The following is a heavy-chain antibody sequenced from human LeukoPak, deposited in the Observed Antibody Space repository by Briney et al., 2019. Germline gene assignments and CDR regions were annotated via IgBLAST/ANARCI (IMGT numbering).Heavy chain of an antibody. CDR2: ISYDGSNK. Sequence: GGSLRLSCAASEFTFSSYGMHWVRQAPGKGLEWVAVISYDGSNKYYADSVKGRFTISRDNSKNTLYLQMNSLRAEDTAVYYCAKDREAMVRDGAFDIWGQGTMVTVSS. V-gene: IGHV3-30*18. J-gene: IGHJ3*02. CDR1: EFTFSSYG. CDR3: AKDREAMVRDGAFDI. D-gene: IGHD5-18*01.